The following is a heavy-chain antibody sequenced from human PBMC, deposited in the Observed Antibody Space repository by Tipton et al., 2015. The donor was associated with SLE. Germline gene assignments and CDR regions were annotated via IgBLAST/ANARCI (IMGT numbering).Heavy chain of an antibody. V-gene: IGHV4-59*01. CDR3: AGMRGGYNAHH. CDR2: ISYSGST. CDR1: GDSITSDY. D-gene: IGHD5-24*01. Sequence: TLSLTCTVSGDSITSDYWTWIRQPPGKGLEWIGYISYSGSTNYNPPVRSRVSISLDTSKNQFSLKVKSVTTADTAVYYCAGMRGGYNAHHWGQGILVTVSS. J-gene: IGHJ5*02.